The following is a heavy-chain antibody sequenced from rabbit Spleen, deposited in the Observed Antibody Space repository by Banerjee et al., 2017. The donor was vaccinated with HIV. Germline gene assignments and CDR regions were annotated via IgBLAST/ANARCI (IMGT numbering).Heavy chain of an antibody. J-gene: IGHJ6*01. Sequence: QSLEESGGDLVKPGASLTLTCKASGFDFSSGYYMCWVRQAPGKGLEWIACIYTGSSGSTYYASWAKGRFTCSKTSSTTVTLQMISLTVADTATYFCARDTGSSFSSYGMDLWGPGTLVTVS. V-gene: IGHV1S40*01. CDR3: ARDTGSSFSSYGMDL. CDR1: GFDFSSGYY. D-gene: IGHD8-1*01. CDR2: IYTGSSGST.